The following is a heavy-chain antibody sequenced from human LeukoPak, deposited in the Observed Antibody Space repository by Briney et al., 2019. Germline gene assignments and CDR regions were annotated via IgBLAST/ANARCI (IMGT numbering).Heavy chain of an antibody. J-gene: IGHJ4*02. CDR1: GFTFSSYW. Sequence: GGSLRLSCAASGFTFSSYWMSWVRQAPGKGLECVANIKEDGSEEYYVDSVKGRFSISRDNAKNSLYLQMNSLRAEDTAVYYCARGIPIPATHPIDYWGQGSLVTVSS. D-gene: IGHD2-21*01. CDR3: ARGIPIPATHPIDY. V-gene: IGHV3-7*04. CDR2: IKEDGSEE.